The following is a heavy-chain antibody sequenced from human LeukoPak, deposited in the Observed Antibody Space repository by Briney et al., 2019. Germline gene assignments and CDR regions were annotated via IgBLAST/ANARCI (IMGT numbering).Heavy chain of an antibody. CDR1: GGSISSSSYY. CDR2: IYYSGST. V-gene: IGHV4-39*01. J-gene: IGHJ4*02. Sequence: SETLSLTCTVSGGSISSSSYYWGWIRQPPGKGLEWIGSIYYSGSTYYNPSLKSRVTIPVDTSKNQFSLKLSSVTAADTAVYYCVRDSGSYVDYWGQGTLVTVSS. CDR3: VRDSGSYVDY. D-gene: IGHD3-10*01.